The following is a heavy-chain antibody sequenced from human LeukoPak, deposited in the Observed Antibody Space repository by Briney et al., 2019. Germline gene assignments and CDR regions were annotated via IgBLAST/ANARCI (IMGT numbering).Heavy chain of an antibody. CDR3: VRGSGGNGYAYWGDY. Sequence: QPGGSQRPSCAASGFTVSSNYMSWARQAPGKGLEWVAVIWHDGKNKYYTDSVKGRFTISRDNSKNTLYLQMNSLRAEDTAVYYCVRGSGGNGYAYWGDYWGRGTRVSVAS. CDR2: IWHDGKNK. D-gene: IGHD5-12*01. V-gene: IGHV3-33*08. CDR1: GFTVSSNY. J-gene: IGHJ4*02.